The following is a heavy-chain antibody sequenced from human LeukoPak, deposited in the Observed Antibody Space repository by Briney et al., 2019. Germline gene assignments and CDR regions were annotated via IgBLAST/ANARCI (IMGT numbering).Heavy chain of an antibody. J-gene: IGHJ4*02. V-gene: IGHV4-34*01. CDR3: ASLFYCSGGSCYTTLGDY. CDR1: GGSFSDYY. CDR2: INHSGST. D-gene: IGHD2-15*01. Sequence: SETLSLTXAVYGGSFSDYYWSWIRQTPGKGLEWIGEINHSGSTNYNPSLKSRVTISVDTSKNQFSLKLSSVTAADTAVYYCASLFYCSGGSCYTTLGDYWGQGTLVTVSS.